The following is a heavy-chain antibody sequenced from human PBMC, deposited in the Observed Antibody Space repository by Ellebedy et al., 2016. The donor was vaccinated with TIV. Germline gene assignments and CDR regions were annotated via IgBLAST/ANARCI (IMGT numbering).Heavy chain of an antibody. CDR1: GGSFSGYY. D-gene: IGHD2-21*02. CDR2: ITHSGGT. CDR3: AKVGGVVTLAWYFYGMDV. Sequence: SETLSLXXAVNGGSFSGYYWSWIRQAPGRGLEWIGQITHSGGTNYNPSLTSRVTISVDTSKNHFSLKLSSVTAADSAVYYCAKVGGVVTLAWYFYGMDVWGQGTTVTVSS. J-gene: IGHJ6*02. V-gene: IGHV4-34*01.